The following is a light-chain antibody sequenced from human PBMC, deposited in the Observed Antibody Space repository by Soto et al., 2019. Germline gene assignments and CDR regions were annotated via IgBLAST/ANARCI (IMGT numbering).Light chain of an antibody. V-gene: IGKV3-15*01. CDR1: XSXXXN. CDR3: HQYNSWPRGT. J-gene: IGKJ3*01. Sequence: EIMMTQSPGXLSVSPGEGXTXXXTASXSXXXNLAWYQQKPGQPPRLLLYGASTRATGIPVRFRGSGSGTEFTLTISSLQSEDSAVYYCHQYNSWPRGTFGPGTKVEIK. CDR2: GAS.